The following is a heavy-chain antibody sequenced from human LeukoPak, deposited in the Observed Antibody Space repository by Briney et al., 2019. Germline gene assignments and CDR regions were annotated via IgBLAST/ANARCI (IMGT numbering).Heavy chain of an antibody. CDR2: INPNSGGT. D-gene: IGHD3-22*01. CDR3: ARGSMIVVVKYFDY. CDR1: VYTFTVYY. J-gene: IGHJ4*02. V-gene: IGHV1-2*02. Sequence: GASVTVSFTASVYTFTVYYMHWVRQAPGQGLAWMGWINPNSGGTNYAQKFQGRVTMTRDTSISTAYMELSRLRSDDTAVYYCARGSMIVVVKYFDYWGQGTLVTVSS.